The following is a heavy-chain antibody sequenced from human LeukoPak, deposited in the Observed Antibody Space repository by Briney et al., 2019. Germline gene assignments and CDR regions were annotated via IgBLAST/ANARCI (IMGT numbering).Heavy chain of an antibody. CDR3: ARLGERCSSTSCYGNP. Sequence: GGSLRLSCAASGFTVSSNYMSWVRQAPGKGLEWVSVIYSGGSTYYADSVKGRFTISRDNSKNTLYLQMNSLRAEDTAMYYCARLGERCSSTSCYGNPWGQGTLVTVSS. D-gene: IGHD2-2*01. CDR1: GFTVSSNY. V-gene: IGHV3-53*01. J-gene: IGHJ5*02. CDR2: IYSGGST.